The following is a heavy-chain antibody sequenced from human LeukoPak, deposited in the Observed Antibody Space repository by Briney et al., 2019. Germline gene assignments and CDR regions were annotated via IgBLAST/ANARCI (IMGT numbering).Heavy chain of an antibody. J-gene: IGHJ3*01. V-gene: IGHV3-15*01. Sequence: GRSLRLSCAASGFTFPNAWMDWVRQAPRKGLEGVGRIKSKSDGGTIEYAAPVKGRFTISRDDSQNTLYLQIDSLKTEDTAVYYCLDLGSPHLFDVWGQGTMVTVSS. D-gene: IGHD1-26*01. CDR1: GFTFPNAW. CDR3: LDLGSPHLFDV. CDR2: IKSKSDGGTI.